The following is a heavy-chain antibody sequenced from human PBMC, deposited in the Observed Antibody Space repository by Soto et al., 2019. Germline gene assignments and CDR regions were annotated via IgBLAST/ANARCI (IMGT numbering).Heavy chain of an antibody. CDR1: GGSISSGGYY. Sequence: SETLSLTCTVSGGSISSGGYYWSWIRQHPGKGLEWIGYIYYSGSTYYNQSLESRVTISVDTPKNQLSLKLSSVCDADTALFYFVRVHDLVTFPGSRPAFDFWGQGTMVTGSS. CDR3: VRVHDLVTFPGSRPAFDF. J-gene: IGHJ3*01. D-gene: IGHD3-10*01. CDR2: IYYSGST. V-gene: IGHV4-31*03.